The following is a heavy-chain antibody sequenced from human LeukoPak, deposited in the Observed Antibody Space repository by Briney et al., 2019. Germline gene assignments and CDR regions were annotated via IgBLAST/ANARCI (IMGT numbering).Heavy chain of an antibody. D-gene: IGHD2-2*01. J-gene: IGHJ4*02. CDR2: ISGSGSNT. V-gene: IGHV3-23*01. Sequence: GGSLRLSCTASGFTFSGFAMSWVRQAPGKGLEWVSDISGSGSNTDYADSVKGRFTIARDNSKNTLYLQMNNLRAEDTALYSCASHCTIASCYAYWGQGTLVAVSS. CDR3: ASHCTIASCYAY. CDR1: GFTFSGFA.